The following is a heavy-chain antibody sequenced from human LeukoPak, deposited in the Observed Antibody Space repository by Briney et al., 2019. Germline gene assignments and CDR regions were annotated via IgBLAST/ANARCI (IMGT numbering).Heavy chain of an antibody. CDR2: ISSSSSYI. CDR1: GFTFSSYE. D-gene: IGHD4-17*01. CDR3: ARPGLNYGDYDVLASWFDY. Sequence: GGSLRLSCAASGFTFSSYEMNWVRQAPGKGLEWVSYISSSSSYIYYADSVKGRFTISRDNAKKSLYLQMNSLRAEDTAVYYCARPGLNYGDYDVLASWFDYWGQGTLVTVSS. V-gene: IGHV3-21*01. J-gene: IGHJ4*02.